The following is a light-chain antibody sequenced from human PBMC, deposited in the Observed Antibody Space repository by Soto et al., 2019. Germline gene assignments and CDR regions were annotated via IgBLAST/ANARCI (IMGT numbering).Light chain of an antibody. CDR1: QSLLDRDDGNTY. CDR2: SLS. V-gene: IGKV2-40*01. J-gene: IGKJ2*01. Sequence: DIVLTQTPNSLPVTPGEPASISCKSSQSLLDRDDGNTYLDWYLQKSGQSPQLLIYSLSYRASGVPDRFSGSGSGTDFTLKISGAEAEDVGLYYCMQRTDFPFSFGQGTNLEIK. CDR3: MQRTDFPFS.